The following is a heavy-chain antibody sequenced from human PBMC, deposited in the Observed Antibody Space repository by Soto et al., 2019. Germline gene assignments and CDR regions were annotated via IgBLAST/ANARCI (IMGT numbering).Heavy chain of an antibody. CDR2: ISGSGGST. CDR3: ATYIWGSYRPYYFDY. J-gene: IGHJ4*02. CDR1: GFTFSSYA. D-gene: IGHD3-16*02. V-gene: IGHV3-23*01. Sequence: EVQLLESGGGLVQPGGSLRLSCAASGFTFSSYAMSWVRQAPGKGLEWVSAISGSGGSTYYADSVKDRFTISRDNSKNTLYLQMNSLRAEDTAVYYCATYIWGSYRPYYFDYWGQGTLVTVSS.